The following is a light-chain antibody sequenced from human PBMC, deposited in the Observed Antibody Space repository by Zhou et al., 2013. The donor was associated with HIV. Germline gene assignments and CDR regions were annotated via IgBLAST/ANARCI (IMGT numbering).Light chain of an antibody. CDR3: SSYTTISTLV. CDR1: SSDVGGYNY. J-gene: IGLJ3*02. V-gene: IGLV2-14*01. Sequence: QSAPTQPASVSGSPGQSITISCTGTSSDVGGYNYVSWYQQHPGKAPKLMIYDVTKRPSGVSNRFSGSKSGNTASLTISGLQAEDEADYYCSSYTTISTLVFGGGTKLTVL. CDR2: DVT.